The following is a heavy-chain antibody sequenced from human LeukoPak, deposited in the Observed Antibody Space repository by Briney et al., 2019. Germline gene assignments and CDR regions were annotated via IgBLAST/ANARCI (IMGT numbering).Heavy chain of an antibody. D-gene: IGHD3-3*01. J-gene: IGHJ4*02. CDR3: ARDRFLEHLFDY. Sequence: PSETLSLTCTVSGGSISSYYWSWIRQPAGKGLEWIGRIYTSGSTNYNPALRSRVTMSVDTSKNQFSLKLSSVTAADTAVYYCARDRFLEHLFDYWGQGTLVTVSS. CDR2: IYTSGST. V-gene: IGHV4-4*07. CDR1: GGSISSYY.